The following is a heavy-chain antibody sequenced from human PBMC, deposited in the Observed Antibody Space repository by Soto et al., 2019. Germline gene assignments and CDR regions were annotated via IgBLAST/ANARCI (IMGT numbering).Heavy chain of an antibody. D-gene: IGHD3-3*01. Sequence: GSLRLSCAASGFTFSSYSMNWLRQAPGKGLEWVSYISSSSTIYYADSVKGRFTISRDNAKNSLYLQMNSLRDEDTAVYYCARATSITIFGVDRPNWFDPWGQGTLVTVSS. CDR1: GFTFSSYS. V-gene: IGHV3-48*02. CDR2: ISSSSTI. J-gene: IGHJ5*02. CDR3: ARATSITIFGVDRPNWFDP.